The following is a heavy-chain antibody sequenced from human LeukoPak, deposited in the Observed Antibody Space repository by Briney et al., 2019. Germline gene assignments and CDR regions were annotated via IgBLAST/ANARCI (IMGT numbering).Heavy chain of an antibody. CDR1: GFTFSNAW. D-gene: IGHD4-17*01. V-gene: IGHV3-15*01. CDR3: TTAPPPYGDYD. Sequence: PGGSLRLSCAASGFTFSNAWMSWVRRAAGTGLEGVGRIKSKTDGGPTDYAPPVKGRFTIPRDDSKNTLYLQMHSLTTADTAVYYCTTAPPPYGDYDWGQGTLVPVSS. J-gene: IGHJ4*02. CDR2: IKSKTDGGPT.